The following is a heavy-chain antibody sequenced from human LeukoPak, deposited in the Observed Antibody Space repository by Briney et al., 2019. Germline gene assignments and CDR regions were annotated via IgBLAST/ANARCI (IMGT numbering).Heavy chain of an antibody. V-gene: IGHV4-38-2*01. J-gene: IGHJ5*02. CDR2: IYHSGST. D-gene: IGHD4-17*01. Sequence: SETLSLTCAVSGYSISSGYYWGWIRQPPGKGLEWIGSIYHSGSTYYNPSLKSRVTISVDTSKNQFSLKLSSVTAADTAVYYCASIDYGDPTGWFDPWGQGTLVTVSS. CDR1: GYSISSGYY. CDR3: ASIDYGDPTGWFDP.